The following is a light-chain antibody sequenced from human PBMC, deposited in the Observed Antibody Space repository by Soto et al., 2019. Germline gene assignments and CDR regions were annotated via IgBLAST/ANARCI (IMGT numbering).Light chain of an antibody. CDR1: SSDVGGYNY. CDR2: DVR. V-gene: IGLV2-14*01. J-gene: IGLJ1*01. CDR3: SLYTSSSTPWV. Sequence: QSALTQPASVSGSPGQSITISCTGTSSDVGGYNYVSWYQQHPGKAPKLMIYDVRNRPSGVSNCFSGSKSGNTASLTISGLQAEDEADYYCSLYTSSSTPWVLGTGTKLTVL.